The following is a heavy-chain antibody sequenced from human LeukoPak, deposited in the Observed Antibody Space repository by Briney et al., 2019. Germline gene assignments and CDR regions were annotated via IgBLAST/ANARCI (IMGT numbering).Heavy chain of an antibody. V-gene: IGHV3-21*01. CDR2: ITSSSTYI. CDR3: ARDWWDNSGYYDY. D-gene: IGHD3-22*01. J-gene: IGHJ4*02. CDR1: GFTFSTYN. Sequence: GGSLRLSCAASGFTFSTYNMNWVRQAPGKGLEWVSSITSSSTYIYYADSVKGRFTISRDNAKNSLYLQMNSLRVEDTAVYYCARDWWDNSGYYDYWGQGTLVTVSS.